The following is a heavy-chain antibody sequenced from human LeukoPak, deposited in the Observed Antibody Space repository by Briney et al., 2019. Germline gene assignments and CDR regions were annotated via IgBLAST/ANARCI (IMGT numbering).Heavy chain of an antibody. Sequence: GGSLPLSCAASGFTFSSYEMNWVRQAPGKGLEWVLYINSSGNTIYYADSVKGRFTISRDNAKNSLHLQMNSRGAVDTAVYYCARGKVPGYWRQGTLLSVP. V-gene: IGHV3-48*03. CDR3: ARGKVPGY. CDR1: GFTFSSYE. J-gene: IGHJ4*02. CDR2: INSSGNTI. D-gene: IGHD1-1*01.